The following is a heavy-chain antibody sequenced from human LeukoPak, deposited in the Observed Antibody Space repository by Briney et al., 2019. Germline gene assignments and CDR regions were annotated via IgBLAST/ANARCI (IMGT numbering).Heavy chain of an antibody. Sequence: SETLSLTCTVSGGSISSYYWSWIRQPPGKGLEWIGYIYYSGSTNYNPSLKSRVTMSIDTSKNQFSLKLSSVTAADTAVYYCARDNYDNTAIGDWFDPWGRGTLVTVSS. D-gene: IGHD3-22*01. V-gene: IGHV4-59*12. CDR1: GGSISSYY. CDR3: ARDNYDNTAIGDWFDP. J-gene: IGHJ5*02. CDR2: IYYSGST.